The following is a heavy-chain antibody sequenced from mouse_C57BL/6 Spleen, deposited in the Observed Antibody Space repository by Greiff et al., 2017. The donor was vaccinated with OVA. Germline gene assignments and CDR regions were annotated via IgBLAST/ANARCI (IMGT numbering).Heavy chain of an antibody. Sequence: VQLQQPGAELVKPGASVKLSCKASGYTFTSYRMQWVKQRPGRGLEWIGRFHPYSGGTKYNEKFKSKATLTVDKSSSTAYMQLSRLTSDDSAVYERARASDGSWYYFDCWGKGTTLTVAS. CDR2: FHPYSGGT. CDR1: GYTFTSYR. D-gene: IGHD1-1*01. J-gene: IGHJ2*01. CDR3: ARASDGSWYYFDC. V-gene: IGHV1-72*01.